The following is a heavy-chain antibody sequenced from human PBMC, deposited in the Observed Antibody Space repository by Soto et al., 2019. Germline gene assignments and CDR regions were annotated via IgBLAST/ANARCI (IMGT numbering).Heavy chain of an antibody. V-gene: IGHV4-34*01. CDR1: GGSFSGYY. CDR2: INHSGST. D-gene: IGHD6-19*01. J-gene: IGHJ4*02. CDR3: ARSRIAVAGTDYFDY. Sequence: QVQLQQWGAGLLKPSETLSLTCAVYGGSFSGYYWSWIRQPPGKGLEWIGEINHSGSTNYNPSLKSRVTISVDPSKNQFSLKLSSVTAADTAVYYCARSRIAVAGTDYFDYWGQGTLVTVSS.